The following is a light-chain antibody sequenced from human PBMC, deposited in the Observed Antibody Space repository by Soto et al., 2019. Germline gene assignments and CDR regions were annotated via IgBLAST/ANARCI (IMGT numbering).Light chain of an antibody. Sequence: QSALTQPASVSGSPGQSITISCTGTSSDVGGYNYVSWYQQLPGKAPKLMIYEVSNRPSGVSIRFSGSKSGNTASLTISGLQDEDQADYYCTSCTTNNTWVFGGGTKVTVL. CDR2: EVS. V-gene: IGLV2-14*01. CDR1: SSDVGGYNY. CDR3: TSCTTNNTWV. J-gene: IGLJ3*02.